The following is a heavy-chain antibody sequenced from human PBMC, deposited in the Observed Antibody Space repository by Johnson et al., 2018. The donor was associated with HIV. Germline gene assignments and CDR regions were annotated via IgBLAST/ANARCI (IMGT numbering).Heavy chain of an antibody. Sequence: VQLVESGGGLVQPGGSLRLSCAASGFTFDDYGMSWVRQAPGKGLEWVSGINWNGGSTGYADSVKGRFTISRDNSKNTLYLQMNSLRAEDTAVYYCAKDRGAARAFDAFDIWGQGTMVTVSS. J-gene: IGHJ3*02. CDR2: INWNGGST. CDR1: GFTFDDYG. D-gene: IGHD6-6*01. V-gene: IGHV3-20*04. CDR3: AKDRGAARAFDAFDI.